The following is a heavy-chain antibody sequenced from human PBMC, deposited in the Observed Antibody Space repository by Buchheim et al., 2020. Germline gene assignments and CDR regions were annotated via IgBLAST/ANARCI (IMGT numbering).Heavy chain of an antibody. CDR2: FYWNDDK. CDR1: GFSLSTSEVG. Sequence: QITLKESGPTLVKPTQTLTLTCTFSGFSLSTSEVGVGWIRQPPGKALEWLSLFYWNDDKTYSPSLRSRLTITKATSKNQVVLTMTNMDPVDTATYYCAHRGYCSGGSCYYFDYWGQGTL. V-gene: IGHV2-5*01. D-gene: IGHD2-15*01. CDR3: AHRGYCSGGSCYYFDY. J-gene: IGHJ4*02.